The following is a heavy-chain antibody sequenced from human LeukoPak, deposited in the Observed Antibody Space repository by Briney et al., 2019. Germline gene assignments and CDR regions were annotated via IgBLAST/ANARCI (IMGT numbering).Heavy chain of an antibody. D-gene: IGHD3-10*01. V-gene: IGHV4-30-2*01. CDR2: IYHSGST. J-gene: IGHJ4*02. CDR3: ARDQIIGHNYYGSGSYQGPDY. CDR1: GGSISSGGYY. Sequence: SQTLSLTCTVSGGSISSGGYYWSWIRQPPGKGLEWIGYIYHSGSTYYNPSLKSRVTISVDRSKNQFSLKLSSVTAADTAVYYCARDQIIGHNYYGSGSYQGPDYWGQGTLVTVSS.